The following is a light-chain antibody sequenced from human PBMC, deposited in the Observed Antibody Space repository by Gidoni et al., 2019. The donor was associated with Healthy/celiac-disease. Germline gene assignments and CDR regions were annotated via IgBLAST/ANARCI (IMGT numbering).Light chain of an antibody. V-gene: IGKV1-39*01. J-gene: IGKJ1*01. CDR2: AAS. Sequence: DIQMTQSPSSLSATVGDRVTSTCRESQSISSYLTWYQQKPEKAPKLLIYAASSLQSGGPSRCSVSGSGTGFTLTVCNLQPEDFATYYCQQSYSTPGWTCXXXTKVEIK. CDR3: QQSYSTPGWT. CDR1: QSISSY.